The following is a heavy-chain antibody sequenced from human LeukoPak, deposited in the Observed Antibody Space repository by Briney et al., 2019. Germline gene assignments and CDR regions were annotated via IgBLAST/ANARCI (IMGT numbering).Heavy chain of an antibody. J-gene: IGHJ4*02. CDR3: ASFYGSGSYYPYFDY. V-gene: IGHV3-7*03. CDR1: GFTFSSYW. D-gene: IGHD3-10*01. CDR2: IKQDGSEK. Sequence: GGSLRLSCAASGFTFSSYWMSWVRQAPGKGLEWVANIKQDGSEKYYVDSVKGRFTISRDNAKNSLYLQMNSLRAEDTAVYYCASFYGSGSYYPYFDYRGQGTLVTVSS.